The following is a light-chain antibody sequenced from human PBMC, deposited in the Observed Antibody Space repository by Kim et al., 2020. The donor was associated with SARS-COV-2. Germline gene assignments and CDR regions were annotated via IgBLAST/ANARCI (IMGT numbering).Light chain of an antibody. CDR2: RNH. Sequence: ELTQPPSASETPGQRVTISCSGSSSNIGSNYVYWYQQLPGTAPKLLIYRNHQRPSGVPDRFSGSKSGTSASLAISGLRPEDEAHYYCVAWDDSLSGRVFGGGTQLTVL. J-gene: IGLJ3*02. CDR3: VAWDDSLSGRV. CDR1: SSNIGSNY. V-gene: IGLV1-47*01.